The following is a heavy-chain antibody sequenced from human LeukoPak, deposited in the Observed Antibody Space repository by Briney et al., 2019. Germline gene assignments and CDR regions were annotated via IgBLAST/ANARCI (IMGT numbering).Heavy chain of an antibody. J-gene: IGHJ4*02. D-gene: IGHD5-24*01. Sequence: NPSETLSLTCTVSGGSISSGSYYWSWIRQPAGKGLEWIGRTHISGDTHYNPSLNRRVTISAQSSQNQFSLKLSSVTAADTAVYYCAREGDGYNNWPAIDSWGQGTLVTVSS. CDR3: AREGDGYNNWPAIDS. V-gene: IGHV4-61*02. CDR1: GGSISSGSYY. CDR2: THISGDT.